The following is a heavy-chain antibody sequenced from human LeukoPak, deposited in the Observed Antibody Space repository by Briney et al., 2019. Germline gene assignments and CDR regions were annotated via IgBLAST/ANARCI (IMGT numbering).Heavy chain of an antibody. Sequence: AGGSLRLSCEGSGFVFSSYSMNWVRQAPGKGLEWVASISNGNNYIYYADSVKGRFTISRDTSKNTLYLQMGSLRPEDMAVYYCARVDSGSACASWGQGILVTVSS. D-gene: IGHD6-19*01. J-gene: IGHJ1*01. CDR3: ARVDSGSACAS. V-gene: IGHV3-21*01. CDR1: GFVFSSYS. CDR2: ISNGNNYI.